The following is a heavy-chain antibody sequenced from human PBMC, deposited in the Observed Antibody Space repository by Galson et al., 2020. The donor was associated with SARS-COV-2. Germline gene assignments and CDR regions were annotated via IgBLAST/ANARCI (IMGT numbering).Heavy chain of an antibody. V-gene: IGHV4-59*08. CDR3: VRHGYCSSGSCSANDAFHI. D-gene: IGHD2-2*03. Sequence: ETSETLSLTCAASGSSLSSDFWSWIRQPPGKGLEWIGFMYYIGSSNNNPSLKSRVTISVDKSKSHLSLELRSVTAADTAVYYCVRHGYCSSGSCSANDAFHIWGQGTMVTVSS. CDR1: GSSLSSDF. J-gene: IGHJ3*02. CDR2: MYYIGSS.